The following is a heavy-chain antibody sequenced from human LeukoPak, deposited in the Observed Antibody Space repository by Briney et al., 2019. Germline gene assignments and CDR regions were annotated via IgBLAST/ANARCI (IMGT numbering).Heavy chain of an antibody. CDR1: GGSFSGYY. D-gene: IGHD2-2*01. V-gene: IGHV4-34*01. Sequence: SETQSLTCAVYGGSFSGYYWSWIRQPPGKGLEWIGEINHSGSTNYNPSLKSRVTISVDTSKNQFSLKLSSVTAADTAVYYCARDGYCSSTSCYFGYYGSGSYYYGMDVWGQGTTVTVSS. CDR3: ARDGYCSSTSCYFGYYGSGSYYYGMDV. CDR2: INHSGST. J-gene: IGHJ6*02.